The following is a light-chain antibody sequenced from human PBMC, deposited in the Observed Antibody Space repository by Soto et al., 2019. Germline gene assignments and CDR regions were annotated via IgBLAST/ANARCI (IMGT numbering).Light chain of an antibody. V-gene: IGKV3-15*01. Sequence: EIVITPSSATVSVSRGARATLSGRASRSISSKLAWYQQTPGQAPRLPIYRASTSAIGIPDRFSGSGSGTNFTIHTAGLEPEYFAEYYCQTYNFGEGTKVDIK. CDR2: RAS. CDR3: QTYN. CDR1: RSISSK. J-gene: IGKJ1*01.